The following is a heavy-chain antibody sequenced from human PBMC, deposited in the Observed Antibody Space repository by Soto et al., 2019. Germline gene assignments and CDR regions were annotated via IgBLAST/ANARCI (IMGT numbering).Heavy chain of an antibody. CDR1: GDSVFSNSSA. J-gene: IGHJ6*02. Sequence: SQTLSLTCVISGDSVFSNSSAWNWIRQSPSRGLEWLGRTYYRSKWYNDYAVSVKSRITINPDTSKNQFSLQLNSVTPEDTAVYYCARAYSGSYYSYYGMDVWGQRTTVTVSS. CDR2: TYYRSKWYN. D-gene: IGHD1-26*01. V-gene: IGHV6-1*01. CDR3: ARAYSGSYYSYYGMDV.